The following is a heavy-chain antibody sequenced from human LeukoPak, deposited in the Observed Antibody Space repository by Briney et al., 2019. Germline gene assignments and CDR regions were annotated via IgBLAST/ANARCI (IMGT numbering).Heavy chain of an antibody. CDR1: GFTFSSYS. J-gene: IGHJ4*02. V-gene: IGHV3-21*01. Sequence: GGSLRLSCAASGFTFSSYSMNWVRQAPGKGLEWVSSISSSSSYTYYADSVKGRFTISRDNAKNSLDLQMNSLRAEDTAVYYCARGGAHHDYWGQGTLVSVPS. CDR3: ARGGAHHDY. CDR2: ISSSSSYT.